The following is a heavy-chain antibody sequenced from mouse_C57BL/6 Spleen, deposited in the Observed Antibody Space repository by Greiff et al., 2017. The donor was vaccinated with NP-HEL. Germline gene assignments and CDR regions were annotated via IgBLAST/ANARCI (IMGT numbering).Heavy chain of an antibody. D-gene: IGHD3-2*02. CDR2: IDPANGNT. V-gene: IGHV14-3*01. Sequence: EVMLVESVAELVRPGASVKLSCTASGFNIKNTYMHWVKQRPEQGLEWIGRIDPANGNTKYAPKFQGKATITADTSSNTAYLQLSSLTSEDTAIYYCASLDSSGYYFDYWGQGTTLTVSS. CDR3: ASLDSSGYYFDY. J-gene: IGHJ2*01. CDR1: GFNIKNTY.